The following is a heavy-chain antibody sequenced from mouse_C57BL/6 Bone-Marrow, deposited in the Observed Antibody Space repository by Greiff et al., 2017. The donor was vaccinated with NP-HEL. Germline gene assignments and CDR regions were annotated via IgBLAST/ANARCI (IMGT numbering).Heavy chain of an antibody. CDR1: GYTFTSYW. Sequence: QVQLKQPGTELVKPGASVKLSCEASGYTFTSYWMHWVKQRPGQGLEWIGNINPSNGGTNYNEKFKSKATLTVDKSSSTAYMQLSSLTSEDSAVYYCASPIPSNYYGSSFWYFDVWGTGTTVTVSS. D-gene: IGHD1-1*01. CDR2: INPSNGGT. CDR3: ASPIPSNYYGSSFWYFDV. J-gene: IGHJ1*03. V-gene: IGHV1-53*01.